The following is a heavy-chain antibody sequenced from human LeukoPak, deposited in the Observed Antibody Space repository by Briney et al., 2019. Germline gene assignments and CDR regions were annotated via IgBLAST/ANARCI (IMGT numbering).Heavy chain of an antibody. D-gene: IGHD1-1*01. V-gene: IGHV4-38-2*02. CDR2: IYHSGST. Sequence: SETLSLTCTVSAYSISSRYYWGWIRQPPGKGLEWIGSIYHSGSTYYNPSLKSRVTMSVDTSKNQFSLTLTSVTAADTALYYCTRELAGTTVEDWGQGTLVTVSS. CDR1: AYSISSRYY. J-gene: IGHJ4*02. CDR3: TRELAGTTVED.